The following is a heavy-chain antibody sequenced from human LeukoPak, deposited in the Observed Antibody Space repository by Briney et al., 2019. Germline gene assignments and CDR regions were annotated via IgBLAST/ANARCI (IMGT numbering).Heavy chain of an antibody. D-gene: IGHD3-3*01. V-gene: IGHV3-21*01. CDR3: ARDYDFWSGYYRGFDY. J-gene: IGHJ4*02. CDR1: GFTFSSYS. CDR2: ISSSSSYI. Sequence: PGGSLRLSCAASGFTFSSYSMNWVRQAPGKGLEWVSSISSSSSYIYYADSVKGRFTISRDNAKNSLYLRMNSLRAEGTAVYYCARDYDFWSGYYRGFDYWGQGTLVTVSS.